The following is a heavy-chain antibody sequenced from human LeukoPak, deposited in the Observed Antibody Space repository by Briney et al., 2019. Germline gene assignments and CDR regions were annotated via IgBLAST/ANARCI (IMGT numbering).Heavy chain of an antibody. D-gene: IGHD6-13*01. CDR2: ISGSGGST. J-gene: IGHJ4*02. Sequence: GGSLRLSCAASGFTFSSYAMSWVRQAPGKGLEWVSAISGSGGSTYYADSVKGRFTISRDDSKNTLYLQMNSLRAEDTAVYYCARVWGLAVAGGEIEYWGQGTLVTVSS. CDR3: ARVWGLAVAGGEIEY. V-gene: IGHV3-23*01. CDR1: GFTFSSYA.